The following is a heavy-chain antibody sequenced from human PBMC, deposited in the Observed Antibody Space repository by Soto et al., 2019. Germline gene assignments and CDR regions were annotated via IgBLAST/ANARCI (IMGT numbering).Heavy chain of an antibody. CDR3: ARMSGYLDV. CDR2: IYYSGST. Sequence: SETLCLTCTVSGGSISSGSYYWGWIRQPPGKGLEWIGSIYYSGSTYYNPSLKSRVTISVDTSKNQFSLKLSSVTAADTAVYYCARMSGYLDVWGKGTTVTVSS. V-gene: IGHV4-39*01. D-gene: IGHD3-3*01. CDR1: GGSISSGSYY. J-gene: IGHJ6*03.